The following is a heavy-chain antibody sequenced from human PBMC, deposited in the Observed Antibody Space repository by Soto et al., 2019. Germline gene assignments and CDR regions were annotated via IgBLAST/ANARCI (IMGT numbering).Heavy chain of an antibody. Sequence: QVQLVQSGAEVKKPGSSVKVSCKASGGTFSSYAISWVRQAPGQGLEWMGGIIPIFGTANYAQKFQGRVTITADESTSTAYMEVGSLRSEDTAVFYCARDTLRYVDWFSPHYGMDVWGQGTTVTVSS. CDR3: ARDTLRYVDWFSPHYGMDV. CDR2: IIPIFGTA. D-gene: IGHD3-9*01. J-gene: IGHJ6*02. CDR1: GGTFSSYA. V-gene: IGHV1-69*01.